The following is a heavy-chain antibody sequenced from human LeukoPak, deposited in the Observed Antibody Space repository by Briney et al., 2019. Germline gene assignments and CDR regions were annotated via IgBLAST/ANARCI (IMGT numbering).Heavy chain of an antibody. CDR2: IYYSGST. V-gene: IGHV4-59*01. Sequence: TSETLSLTCTVSGGSISSYYWSWIRQPPGKGLEWIGYIYYSGSTNYNPSLKSRVTISVDTSKNQFSLKLTSVTAADTAVYYCASGAYSFYYMDVWGKGTTVTISS. CDR1: GGSISSYY. CDR3: ASGAYSFYYMDV. J-gene: IGHJ6*03. D-gene: IGHD5-18*01.